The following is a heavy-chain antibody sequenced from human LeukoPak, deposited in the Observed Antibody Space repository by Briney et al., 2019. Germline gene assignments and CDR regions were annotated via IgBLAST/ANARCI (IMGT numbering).Heavy chain of an antibody. Sequence: GGSLRLSCVGSGYDFKRYSMNWVRQAPGKGLEWISYITSSSSSIFYAASVRGRFTISRDNAMNSMYLQMNSLIDEDTAVYYCTRGGSYFEKWGQGSLVTVTS. V-gene: IGHV3-48*02. CDR1: GYDFKRYS. CDR3: TRGGSYFEK. D-gene: IGHD3-10*01. J-gene: IGHJ4*02. CDR2: ITSSSSSI.